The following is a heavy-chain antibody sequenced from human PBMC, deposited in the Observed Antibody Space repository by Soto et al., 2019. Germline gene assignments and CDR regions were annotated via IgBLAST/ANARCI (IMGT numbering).Heavy chain of an antibody. CDR3: ARQGLYRGIWGVDP. CDR1: GYSFTSYW. CDR2: IYPADSET. J-gene: IGHJ5*02. Sequence: GESLKISCKGSGYSFTSYWIGWVRQMPGKGLEWMGIIYPADSETRYSPSLQGQVTISAGKSISTAYLQWSSLKASDTAMYYCARQGLYRGIWGVDPWGQGTLVTVSS. D-gene: IGHD5-12*01. V-gene: IGHV5-51*01.